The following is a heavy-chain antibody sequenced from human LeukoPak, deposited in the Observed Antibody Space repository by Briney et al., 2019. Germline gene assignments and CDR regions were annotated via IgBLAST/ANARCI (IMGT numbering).Heavy chain of an antibody. J-gene: IGHJ5*02. V-gene: IGHV7-4-1*02. D-gene: IGHD6-19*01. Sequence: ASVKVSCKASGYIFSDYYIHWVRQAPGQGLEWMGWINTNTGNPTYAQGFTGRFVFSLDTSVSTAYLQISSLKAEDTAVYYCARPVAGTRSWFDPWGQGTLVTVSS. CDR2: INTNTGNP. CDR3: ARPVAGTRSWFDP. CDR1: GYIFSDYY.